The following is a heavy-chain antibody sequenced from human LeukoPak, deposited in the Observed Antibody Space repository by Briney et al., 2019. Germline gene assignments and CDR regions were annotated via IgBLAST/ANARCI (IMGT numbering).Heavy chain of an antibody. V-gene: IGHV4-59*02. Sequence: SETLSLTCSVSGASVTSHYWSWIRQPPGKGLEWIGYISHNGITSYNPSLKSRVTISEDMSKNRFSLDLTSVTAADTALYYCARVRLITIFGVVIIGGLDYWGQGSLVTVSS. CDR1: GASVTSHY. J-gene: IGHJ4*02. D-gene: IGHD3-3*01. CDR3: ARVRLITIFGVVIIGGLDY. CDR2: ISHNGIT.